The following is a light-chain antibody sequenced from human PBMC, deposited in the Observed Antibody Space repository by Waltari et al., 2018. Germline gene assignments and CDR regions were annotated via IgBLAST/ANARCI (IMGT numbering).Light chain of an antibody. J-gene: IGLJ3*02. CDR2: AVT. CDR3: CSYAGSFTWV. V-gene: IGLV2-23*02. CDR1: NSDVGRYNL. Sequence: QSAPTQPAPVSGSPGQSITISCTGTNSDVGRYNLVSWYQQHPDKAPKLIIYAVTERPSGVSDRLSGSKSGNTASLTISGLQAEDEADYYCCSYAGSFTWVFGGGTKLTVL.